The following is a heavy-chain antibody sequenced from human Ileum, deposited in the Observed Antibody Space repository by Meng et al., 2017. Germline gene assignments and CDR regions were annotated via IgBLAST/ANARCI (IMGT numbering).Heavy chain of an antibody. V-gene: IGHV1-18*01. J-gene: IGHJ4*02. Sequence: ASVKVSCKTSGYTFTNYGISWVRQAPGQGLEWLGWISVYNGDTNHVQNLQGRLTMTTDITTNTVSMELRSLRSDDTAVYYCAREGQSVASNGCDYWGQGILVTVSS. CDR3: AREGQSVASNGCDY. D-gene: IGHD5-12*01. CDR2: ISVYNGDT. CDR1: GYTFTNYG.